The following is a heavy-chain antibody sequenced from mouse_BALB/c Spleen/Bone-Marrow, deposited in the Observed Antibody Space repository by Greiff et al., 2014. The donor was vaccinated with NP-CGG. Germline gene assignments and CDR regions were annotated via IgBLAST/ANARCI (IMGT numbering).Heavy chain of an antibody. J-gene: IGHJ2*01. CDR1: GYTFTSYY. V-gene: IGHV1S81*02. D-gene: IGHD4-1*01. Sequence: QVHVKQSGAELVKPGASVKLSCKASGYTFTSYYTYWVKQRPGQGLGWIGVINPSNGGTNFNEKFKSRATLTVDKSSSTAYMQLSSLTSEDSAVYYCTRGRTWDFDYWSQGTTLTVSS. CDR3: TRGRTWDFDY. CDR2: INPSNGGT.